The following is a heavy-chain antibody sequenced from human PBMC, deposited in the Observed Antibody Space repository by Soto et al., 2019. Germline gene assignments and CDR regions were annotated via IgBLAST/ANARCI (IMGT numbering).Heavy chain of an antibody. CDR1: GGSFSGFY. CDR3: ARADRTLVTSYGLDV. V-gene: IGHV4-34*01. CDR2: INHSGTT. Sequence: SETLSHTCAVSGGSFSGFYWTWIRQPPGEGLEWIGEINHSGTTNFNPSLRSRLTISLDSSKKHFSLKLTSMTAADAAVYYCARADRTLVTSYGLDVWGQGTTVTVSS. J-gene: IGHJ6*02. D-gene: IGHD2-21*02.